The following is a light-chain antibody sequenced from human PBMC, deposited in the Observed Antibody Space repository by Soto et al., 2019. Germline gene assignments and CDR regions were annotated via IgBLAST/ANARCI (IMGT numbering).Light chain of an antibody. CDR3: QHYDHLPPFT. CDR2: GAS. V-gene: IGKV1-33*01. Sequence: DIQLTQSPSSLSASVGDRVTITCQASQDIRKYLSWYQQKPGRAPKLLIKGASNLGTGVPSRFSVSGYGSDFTFTISGLQPEDVATYYCQHYDHLPPFTFGPGTKVAVK. CDR1: QDIRKY. J-gene: IGKJ3*01.